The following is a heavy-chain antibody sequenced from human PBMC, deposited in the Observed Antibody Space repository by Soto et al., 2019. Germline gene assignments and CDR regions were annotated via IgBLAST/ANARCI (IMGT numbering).Heavy chain of an antibody. D-gene: IGHD2-15*01. CDR2: INSDGSVS. V-gene: IGHV3-74*02. CDR1: GFTFSNYW. Sequence: EVQLVESGGGLVQPGGSLRLSCAASGFTFSNYWMYWVRQAPGKGLEWVSRINSDGSVSSYADSVKGRLTISRDNVKNTLYLQIDGLRAEDTAVYYCARGDCVGGNCYSLAGSFYYYMDVWGKGTTVTVFS. CDR3: ARGDCVGGNCYSLAGSFYYYMDV. J-gene: IGHJ6*03.